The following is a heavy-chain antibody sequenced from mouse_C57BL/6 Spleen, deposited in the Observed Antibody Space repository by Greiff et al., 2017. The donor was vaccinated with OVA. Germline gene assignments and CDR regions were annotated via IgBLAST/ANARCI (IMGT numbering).Heavy chain of an antibody. J-gene: IGHJ3*01. V-gene: IGHV1-81*01. CDR1: GYTFTSSG. CDR3: ARSYSNWAVAY. D-gene: IGHD4-1*02. CDR2: IYPRSGNT. Sequence: QVQLQQSGAELARPGASVKLSCKASGYTFTSSGISWVKQRTGQGLEWIGEIYPRSGNTYYNEKFKGKATLTADKSSSTAYMELRSLTSEDSAVYFCARSYSNWAVAYWGQGTLVTVSA.